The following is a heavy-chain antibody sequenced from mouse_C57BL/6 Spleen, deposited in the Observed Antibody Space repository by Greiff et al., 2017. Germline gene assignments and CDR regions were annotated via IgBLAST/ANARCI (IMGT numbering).Heavy chain of an antibody. CDR2: IYPGSGST. Sequence: QVQLQQPGAELVKPGASVKMSCKASGYTFTSYWITWVKQRPGQGLEWIGDIYPGSGSTNYNEKFKSKDTLTVAASSSAAYMQLSSQTSEDSAVYDGARAGDGYYLPFAYWGQGTLVTVSA. V-gene: IGHV1-55*01. CDR3: ARAGDGYYLPFAY. CDR1: GYTFTSYW. D-gene: IGHD2-3*01. J-gene: IGHJ3*01.